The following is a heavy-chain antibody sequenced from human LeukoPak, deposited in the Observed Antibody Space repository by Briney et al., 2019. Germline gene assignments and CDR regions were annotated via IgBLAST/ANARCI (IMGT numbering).Heavy chain of an antibody. J-gene: IGHJ4*02. V-gene: IGHV4-30-4*08. CDR2: IYYSGST. D-gene: IGHD2-2*01. CDR1: GGSFSGYY. Sequence: SETLSLTCAVYGGSFSGYYWSWIRQPPGKGLEWIGYIYYSGSTYYNPSLKSRVTISVDTSKNQFSLKLSSVTAADTAVYYCARAPYCSSTSCYWEFDYWGQGTLVTVSS. CDR3: ARAPYCSSTSCYWEFDY.